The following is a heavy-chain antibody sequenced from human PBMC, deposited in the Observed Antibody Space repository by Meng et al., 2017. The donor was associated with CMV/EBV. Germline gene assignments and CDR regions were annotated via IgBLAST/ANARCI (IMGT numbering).Heavy chain of an antibody. CDR1: GDSVSSNSAA. CDR3: ARGEAAAGRTNYYYYGMDV. CDR2: TYYRSKWYN. D-gene: IGHD6-13*01. J-gene: IGHJ6*02. V-gene: IGHV6-1*01. Sequence: SQTLSLTCAISGDSVSSNSAAWNWIRQSPSRGLEWLGRTYYRSKWYNDYAVSVKSRITINPDTSKNQFSLQLNSVTPEDTAVYYCARGEAAAGRTNYYYYGMDVWGQGTTVTVSS.